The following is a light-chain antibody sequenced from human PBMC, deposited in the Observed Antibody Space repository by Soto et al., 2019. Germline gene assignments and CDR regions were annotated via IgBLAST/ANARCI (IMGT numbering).Light chain of an antibody. CDR2: DVS. Sequence: QSALTQPASVSGSPGQSITISCTGTRSDVGGYNFVSWYQQHPGKAPKFLIYDVSYRPSGVSNRFSGSKSGNTASLTISELQAEDEAYYYCSSYTTSGTLVVFGGGTQLTVL. CDR1: RSDVGGYNF. J-gene: IGLJ2*01. CDR3: SSYTTSGTLVV. V-gene: IGLV2-14*01.